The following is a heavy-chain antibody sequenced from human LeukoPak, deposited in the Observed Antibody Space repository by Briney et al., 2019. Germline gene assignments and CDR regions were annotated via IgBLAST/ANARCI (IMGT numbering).Heavy chain of an antibody. Sequence: SVKVSCKASGGTFSSYAISWVRQAPGQGLEWMGGIIPIFGTANYAQKFQGRVTITADESTSTAYMELSSLRSEDTAVYYCASGLRVPAAMPAWYYYYGMDVWGQGTTVTVSS. V-gene: IGHV1-69*13. CDR1: GGTFSSYA. D-gene: IGHD2-2*01. CDR2: IIPIFGTA. J-gene: IGHJ6*02. CDR3: ASGLRVPAAMPAWYYYYGMDV.